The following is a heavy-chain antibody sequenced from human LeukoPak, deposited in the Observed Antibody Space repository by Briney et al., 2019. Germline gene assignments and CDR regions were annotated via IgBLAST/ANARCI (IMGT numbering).Heavy chain of an antibody. D-gene: IGHD3-10*01. CDR3: AKDGAFGFGELIG. V-gene: IGHV3-23*01. CDR1: GFTFSSYT. CDR2: IRETGSDT. Sequence: GGSLRLSCAASGFTFSSYTMSWVRQAPGKGLEWVSTIRETGSDTYYADSVKGRFTISRDNSKNSLYLQMNSLRAEDTALYYCAKDGAFGFGELIGWGQGTLVTVSS. J-gene: IGHJ4*02.